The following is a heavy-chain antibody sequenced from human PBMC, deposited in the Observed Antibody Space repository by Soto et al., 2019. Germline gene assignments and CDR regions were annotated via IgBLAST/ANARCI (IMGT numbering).Heavy chain of an antibody. CDR1: GYTFTSYG. CDR3: ATGVGGYYDSSDGGDAFDI. CDR2: ISPYNGKT. J-gene: IGHJ3*02. D-gene: IGHD3-22*01. Sequence: ASVKVSCKASGYTFTSYGISWVRQAPGQGLEWMGCISPYNGKTIYAQKFQGRVTMTEDTSTDTAYMELSSLRSEDTAVYYCATGVGGYYDSSDGGDAFDIWGQGTMVTVSS. V-gene: IGHV1-18*01.